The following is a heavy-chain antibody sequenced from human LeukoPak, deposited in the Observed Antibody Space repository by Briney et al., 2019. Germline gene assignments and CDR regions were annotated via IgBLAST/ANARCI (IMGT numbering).Heavy chain of an antibody. J-gene: IGHJ3*02. V-gene: IGHV4-39*07. Sequence: PSETLSLTCTISGDSISSSNYYWGWIRQPPGKGLEWIGSIYYSGSTYFNPSLKSRVTISVDTSKNQFSLKLSSVTAADTAVYYCARPRLGATPFDAFDIWGQGTMVTVSS. CDR1: GDSISSSNYY. D-gene: IGHD1-26*01. CDR2: IYYSGST. CDR3: ARPRLGATPFDAFDI.